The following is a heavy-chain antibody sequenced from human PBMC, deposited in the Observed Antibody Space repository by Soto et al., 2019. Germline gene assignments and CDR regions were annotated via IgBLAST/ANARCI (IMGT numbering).Heavy chain of an antibody. CDR3: ARGHSTDCSNGVCSFFYNHEMDV. J-gene: IGHJ6*02. CDR1: GYSFTGYH. CDR2: INPKSGGT. Sequence: ASVKVSCKASGYSFTGYHIHWVRQAPGQGLEWLGRINPKSGGTSTAQKFQGWVTMTRDRSISTVYMELTRLRSDDTAVYFCARGHSTDCSNGVCSFFYNHEMDVWGQGTTGTAP. V-gene: IGHV1-2*04. D-gene: IGHD2-8*01.